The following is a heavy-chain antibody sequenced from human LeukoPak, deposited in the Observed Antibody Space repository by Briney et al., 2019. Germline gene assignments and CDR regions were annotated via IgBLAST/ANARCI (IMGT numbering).Heavy chain of an antibody. CDR3: ARGASNYYDSSGYYEDY. J-gene: IGHJ4*02. Sequence: ASVKVSCKVSGYTLTELSMHWVRQAPGQGLEWMGWINPNSGGTNYAQKFQGRVTMTRDTSISTAYMELSRLRSDDTAVYYCARGASNYYDSSGYYEDYWGQGTLVTVSS. CDR1: GYTLTELS. D-gene: IGHD3-22*01. CDR2: INPNSGGT. V-gene: IGHV1-2*02.